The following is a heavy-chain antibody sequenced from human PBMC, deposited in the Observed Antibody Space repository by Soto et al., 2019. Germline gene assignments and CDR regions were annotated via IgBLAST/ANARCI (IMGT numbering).Heavy chain of an antibody. CDR2: ISAYNGNT. CDR3: ARDWGTAMVTPYYYYGMDV. CDR1: GYTFTSYG. V-gene: IGHV1-18*01. J-gene: IGHJ6*02. D-gene: IGHD5-18*01. Sequence: ASVKVSCEASGYTFTSYGISWVRQAPGQGLEWMGWISAYNGNTNYAQKLQGRVTMTTDTSTSTAYMELRSLRSDDTAVYYCARDWGTAMVTPYYYYGMDVWGHGTKVHVS.